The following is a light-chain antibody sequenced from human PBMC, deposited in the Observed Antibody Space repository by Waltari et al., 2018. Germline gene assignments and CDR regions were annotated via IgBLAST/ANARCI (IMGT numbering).Light chain of an antibody. V-gene: IGKV1-9*01. CDR1: QGIRTF. CDR2: AAS. J-gene: IGKJ5*01. Sequence: DIQLTQSPSFLSASVGDRVTIPCRASQGIRTFLAWYQQKPGKAPKVLIYAASTLQSGVPSRFSGSGSGTEFTLTISSLQPEDFATYYCQHLNSYPITFGQGTRLEIK. CDR3: QHLNSYPIT.